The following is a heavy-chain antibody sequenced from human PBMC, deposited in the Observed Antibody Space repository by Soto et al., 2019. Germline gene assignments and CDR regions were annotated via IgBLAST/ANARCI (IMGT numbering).Heavy chain of an antibody. D-gene: IGHD2-2*01. V-gene: IGHV4-61*01. Sequence: QVQLQESGPGLVKPSETLSLTCTVSGGFVNSDTHSWSWIRQTPGKRLEWIGVFYSGGSTKNPSLRSRVTMSVDTSKNQFSLKLRSVIVADTAVYHCARFVRSCSATTCSTRADVWGQGITVTVSS. CDR2: FYSGGST. CDR3: ARFVRSCSATTCSTRADV. CDR1: GGFVNSDTHS. J-gene: IGHJ6*02.